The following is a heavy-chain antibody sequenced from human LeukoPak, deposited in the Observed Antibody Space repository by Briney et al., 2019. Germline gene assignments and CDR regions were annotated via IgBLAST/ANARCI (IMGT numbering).Heavy chain of an antibody. CDR3: ATLGAFDY. J-gene: IGHJ4*02. D-gene: IGHD3-16*01. Sequence: GGSLRLSCVASGFTFSNAWMSWVRGALGKGLVWVGRVKRKTDGGTRDYAAPVKGRFSISRDDSKNTLYLQMNSLKTEDTAVYYCATLGAFDYWGQGTLVTVSS. CDR1: GFTFSNAW. V-gene: IGHV3-15*01. CDR2: VKRKTDGGTR.